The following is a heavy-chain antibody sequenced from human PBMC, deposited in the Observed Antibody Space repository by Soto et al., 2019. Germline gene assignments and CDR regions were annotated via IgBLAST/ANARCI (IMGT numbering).Heavy chain of an antibody. Sequence: EVQLLESGGDLVQPGGSLRLSCAASAFTFSSYAMTWVRQAPGKGLEWVSSVSASGGSTNYADSVKGRFTISRDNSKKPLFLQMSGRRAEDTAIYPGAKGMGPILVRAIYGMGVWGQGTTVTVSS. CDR2: VSASGGST. J-gene: IGHJ6*02. D-gene: IGHD3-10*01. CDR3: AKGMGPILVRAIYGMGV. V-gene: IGHV3-23*01. CDR1: AFTFSSYA.